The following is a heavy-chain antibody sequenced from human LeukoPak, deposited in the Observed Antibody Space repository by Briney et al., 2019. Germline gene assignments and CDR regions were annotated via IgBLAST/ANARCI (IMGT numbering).Heavy chain of an antibody. J-gene: IGHJ4*02. CDR1: GFTFSSYS. CDR2: ISSSSSTI. V-gene: IGHV3-48*01. D-gene: IGHD6-6*01. CDR3: ARGSIAALSY. Sequence: GGSLRLSCAASGFTFSSYSMNWVRQAPGKGLEWVSYISSSSSTIYYADSVKGRFTISRDNAKNSLYLQMNSLRAEDTAVYYCARGSIAALSYWGQGTLVTVSS.